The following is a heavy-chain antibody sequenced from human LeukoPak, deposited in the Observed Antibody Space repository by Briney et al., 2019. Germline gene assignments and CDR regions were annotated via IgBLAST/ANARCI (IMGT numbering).Heavy chain of an antibody. V-gene: IGHV4-34*01. CDR2: INHSGST. CDR3: AIGVGDYENTDYYYYGMDV. J-gene: IGHJ6*02. CDR1: GGSFSGYY. D-gene: IGHD4-17*01. Sequence: SETLSLTCAVYGGSFSGYYGSWIRQPPGKGLEWIGEINHSGSTNYNPSLKSRVTISVDTSKNQFSLKVSSVTAADTAVYYCAIGVGDYENTDYYYYGMDVWGQGTTVTVS.